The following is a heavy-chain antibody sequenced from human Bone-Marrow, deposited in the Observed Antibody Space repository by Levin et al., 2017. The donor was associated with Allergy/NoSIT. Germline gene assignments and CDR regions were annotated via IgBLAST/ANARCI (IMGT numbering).Heavy chain of an antibody. J-gene: IGHJ4*02. CDR1: GFSLWHYT. CDR2: ISSSGDST. Sequence: PGGSLRLSCAASGFSLWHYTMNWVRQAPGKGLEWVSCISSSGDSTYYADSVKGRFTISRDNAKNSLYLQLNRLRDEDTALYYCARDPARGYYDSSGYSGDHWGQGTLVTVSS. CDR3: ARDPARGYYDSSGYSGDH. V-gene: IGHV3-48*02. D-gene: IGHD3-22*01.